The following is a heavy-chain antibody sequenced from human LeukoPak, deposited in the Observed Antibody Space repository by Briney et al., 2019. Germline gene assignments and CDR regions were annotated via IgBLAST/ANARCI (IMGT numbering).Heavy chain of an antibody. CDR3: ARLRSGSYYYYYYYMDV. V-gene: IGHV4-34*01. J-gene: IGHJ6*03. D-gene: IGHD1-26*01. Sequence: SETLSLTCAVYGGSFSGYCWSWIRQPPGKGLEWIGEINHSGSTNYNPSLKSRVTISVDTSKNQFSLKLSSVTAADTAVYYCARLRSGSYYYYYYYMDVWGKGTTVTISS. CDR2: INHSGST. CDR1: GGSFSGYC.